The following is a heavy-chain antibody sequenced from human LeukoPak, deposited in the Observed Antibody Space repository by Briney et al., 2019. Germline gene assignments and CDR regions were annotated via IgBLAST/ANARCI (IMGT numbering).Heavy chain of an antibody. Sequence: SETLSLTCTVSGGSISSYYWSWIRQPPGKGLEWIGYVYYSGTTNYNPSLKSRVIISVDTSKNQFSLKLSPVIAADTSVYYCARVGVDYSGNIIKYYFDYWGQGTLVTVSS. CDR3: ARVGVDYSGNIIKYYFDY. D-gene: IGHD4-23*01. CDR2: VYYSGTT. V-gene: IGHV4-59*01. J-gene: IGHJ4*02. CDR1: GGSISSYY.